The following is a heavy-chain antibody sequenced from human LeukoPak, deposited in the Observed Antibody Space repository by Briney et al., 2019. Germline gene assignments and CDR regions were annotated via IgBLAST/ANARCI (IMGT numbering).Heavy chain of an antibody. CDR3: ARDRYSSSFDSNN. J-gene: IGHJ4*02. V-gene: IGHV3-7*01. D-gene: IGHD6-13*01. Sequence: PGGSLRLSCAASGFTFSSYWMSWVRQAPGKGLEWVANIKQDGSEKYYVDSVKGRFTISRDKAKNSLYLQMNSLRAEDTAVYYCARDRYSSSFDSNNWGQRALGTVSS. CDR2: IKQDGSEK. CDR1: GFTFSSYW.